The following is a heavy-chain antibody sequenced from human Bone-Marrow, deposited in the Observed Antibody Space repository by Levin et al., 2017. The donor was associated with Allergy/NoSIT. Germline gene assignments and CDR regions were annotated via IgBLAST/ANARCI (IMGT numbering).Heavy chain of an antibody. CDR2: ISYDGSNK. D-gene: IGHD3-10*01. V-gene: IGHV3-30*04. Sequence: TGGSLRLSCAASGFTFSSYAMHWVRQAPGKGLEWVAVISYDGSNKYYADSVKGRFTISRDNSKNTLYLQMNSLRAEDTAVYYCARPRSGALFQHWGQGTLVTVSS. J-gene: IGHJ1*01. CDR1: GFTFSSYA. CDR3: ARPRSGALFQH.